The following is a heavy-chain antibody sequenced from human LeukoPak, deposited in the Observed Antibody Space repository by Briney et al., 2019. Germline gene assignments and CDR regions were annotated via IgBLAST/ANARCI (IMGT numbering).Heavy chain of an antibody. CDR2: ISNDGGNK. V-gene: IGHV3-30*03. CDR3: AADVGYGSGILDY. J-gene: IGHJ4*02. CDR1: GFTFSSYG. D-gene: IGHD3-10*01. Sequence: GGSLRLSCVASGFTFSSYGMHWVRQAPGKGLEWVAVISNDGGNKFYADSVKGRFTISRDNSKNTLYLQMNSLRAEDTAVYYCAADVGYGSGILDYWGQGTLVTVSS.